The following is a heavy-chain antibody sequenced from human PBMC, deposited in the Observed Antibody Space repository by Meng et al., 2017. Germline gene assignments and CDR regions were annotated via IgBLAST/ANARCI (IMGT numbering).Heavy chain of an antibody. V-gene: IGHV3-33*01. CDR1: GFTFSSYG. Sequence: QVQWLEFGGGVVQPGRSLTLSCAASGFTFSSYGMHWVRQAPGKGLEWVAVIWNDGSYKNHADSVKGRFTISRDNSKNTLYLQMNSLRAEDTAMYYCARGAVAGSGGGNWFDPWGQGTLVTVSS. CDR3: ARGAVAGSGGGNWFDP. CDR2: IWNDGSYK. D-gene: IGHD6-19*01. J-gene: IGHJ5*02.